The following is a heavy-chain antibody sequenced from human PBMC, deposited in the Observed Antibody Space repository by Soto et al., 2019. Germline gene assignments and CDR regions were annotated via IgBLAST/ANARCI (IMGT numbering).Heavy chain of an antibody. CDR1: GYTFTSYG. CDR2: ISPLKGRT. D-gene: IGHD4-17*01. CDR3: AMDYGDRPEYFKH. V-gene: IGHV1-18*04. Sequence: QVQLVQSGPDLKRPGASMKVSCKASGYTFTSYGISWVRQAPGQGLEWMAWISPLKGRTQYSQKAQGRVTLSTDTSSNTAYMEMTTLRVDXXXVXXXAMDYGDRPEYFKHWGQGTLVTVS. J-gene: IGHJ1*01.